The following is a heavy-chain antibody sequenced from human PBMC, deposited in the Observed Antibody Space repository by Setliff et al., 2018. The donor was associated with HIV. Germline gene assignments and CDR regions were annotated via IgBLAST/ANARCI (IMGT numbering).Heavy chain of an antibody. CDR2: ISSSGGTI. V-gene: IGHV3-11*04. Sequence: PGGSLRLSCTASGFTFRDYYMSWIRQAPGKGLAWVSYISSSGGTIYYADSVKGRFTISRDNAKNSLYLQMNSLRAEDTAVYYCARAMAADFWSAYYGSKGGPAFDPWGQGTLFTVSS. D-gene: IGHD3-3*01. J-gene: IGHJ5*02. CDR1: GFTFRDYY. CDR3: ARAMAADFWSAYYGSKGGPAFDP.